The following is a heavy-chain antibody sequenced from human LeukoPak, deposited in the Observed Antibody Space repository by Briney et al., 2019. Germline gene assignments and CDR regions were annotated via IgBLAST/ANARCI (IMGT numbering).Heavy chain of an antibody. Sequence: SETLSLTCTVSGGSISTYYWNWIRQPPGKGLEWIGYIYHSGSTNYNPSLQSRVTISVDTTKNQFSLNLNSVTAADTAVYYCARGGAARLHFQNWGQGTLVTVSS. J-gene: IGHJ1*01. CDR3: ARGGAARLHFQN. V-gene: IGHV4-59*01. CDR1: GGSISTYY. CDR2: IYHSGST. D-gene: IGHD6-6*01.